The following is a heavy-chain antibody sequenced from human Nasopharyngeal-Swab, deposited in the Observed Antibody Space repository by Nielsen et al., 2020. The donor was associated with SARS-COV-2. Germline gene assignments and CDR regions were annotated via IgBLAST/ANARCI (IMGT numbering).Heavy chain of an antibody. CDR3: ARLKHP. V-gene: IGHV3-30*03. J-gene: IGHJ5*02. Sequence: GGSLRLSCAASGFTFSSYGMHWVRQAPGKGLEWVAIISYDGSNKYYADSVKGRFTISRDNSKNTLYLQMNSLRAEDTAVYYCARLKHPWGQGTLVTVSS. CDR2: ISYDGSNK. CDR1: GFTFSSYG.